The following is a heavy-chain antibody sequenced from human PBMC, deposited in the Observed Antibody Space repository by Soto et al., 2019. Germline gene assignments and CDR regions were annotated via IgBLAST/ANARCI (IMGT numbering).Heavy chain of an antibody. D-gene: IGHD3-22*01. CDR2: ISGSGGST. CDR3: ATEYDSSGYYPDY. Sequence: CGAGGVTSSSYSMNCFKKAPGKGLEWVSVISGSGGSTYFADSVKGRFTISRDNSKNTLYLQMSSLRAEDTAVYYCATEYDSSGYYPDYWGQRTLVTVSS. CDR1: GVTSSSYS. J-gene: IGHJ4*02. V-gene: IGHV3-23*01.